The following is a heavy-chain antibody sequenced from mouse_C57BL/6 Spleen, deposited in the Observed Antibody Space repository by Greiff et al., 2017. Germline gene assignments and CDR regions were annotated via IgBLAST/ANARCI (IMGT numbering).Heavy chain of an antibody. D-gene: IGHD1-1*01. CDR1: GYTFTSYW. CDR2: VYPGSGST. J-gene: IGHJ2*01. CDR3: ARGGSSYDY. Sequence: QVQLQQPGAERVKPGASVTMSCTASGYTFTSYWITWVKQRPGQGLAWVGDVYPGSGSTNYNEKFKIKATLTVDTSSSTAYMQLTSLTSEDSAVYYCARGGSSYDYWGQGTTLTVSS. V-gene: IGHV1-55*01.